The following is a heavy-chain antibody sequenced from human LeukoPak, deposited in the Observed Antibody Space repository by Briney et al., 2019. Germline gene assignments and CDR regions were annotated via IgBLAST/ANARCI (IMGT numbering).Heavy chain of an antibody. CDR1: GFTFSSYW. CDR2: ISGSGAKT. Sequence: GGSLRLSCAASGFTFSSYWMHWVRQAPGKGLEWVSAISGSGAKTYYADFVKGRFTISKDNSKNTLYLQMNSLRAEDTAVYYCAKDRGYLNSMVDYWGQGTLVTVSS. J-gene: IGHJ4*02. D-gene: IGHD3-10*01. V-gene: IGHV3-23*01. CDR3: AKDRGYLNSMVDY.